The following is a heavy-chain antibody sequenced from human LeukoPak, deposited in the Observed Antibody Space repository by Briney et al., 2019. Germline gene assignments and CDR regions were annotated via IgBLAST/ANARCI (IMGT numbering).Heavy chain of an antibody. D-gene: IGHD2-8*01. CDR1: GFIFSKYG. CDR2: INDKGVDK. J-gene: IGHJ4*02. V-gene: IGHV3-30*02. Sequence: GALRLSCGASGFIFSKYGMHWVRQAPGKGLEWVAFINDKGVDKNYADSVKGRFTISRDNSKNTLVLQMNSLRSEDTAVYYCAREGCTNGVCYQLYYFDYWGQGTLVTVSS. CDR3: AREGCTNGVCYQLYYFDY.